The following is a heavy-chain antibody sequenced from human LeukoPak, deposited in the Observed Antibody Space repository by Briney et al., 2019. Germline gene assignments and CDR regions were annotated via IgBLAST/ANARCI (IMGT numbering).Heavy chain of an antibody. D-gene: IGHD1-26*01. CDR2: IIPIFGST. V-gene: IGHV1-69*05. J-gene: IGHJ6*03. CDR3: ARVGRSRGSLPNSYYYMDV. CDR1: GDIFNSYS. Sequence: GASVKVSCNASGDIFNSYSVSWVRQAPGQGLEWMGGIIPIFGSTNYAQKFQGRVKITTDQSTRTAYVELNSLSSDDTAVYYCARVGRSRGSLPNSYYYMDVWGKGTTVTVSS.